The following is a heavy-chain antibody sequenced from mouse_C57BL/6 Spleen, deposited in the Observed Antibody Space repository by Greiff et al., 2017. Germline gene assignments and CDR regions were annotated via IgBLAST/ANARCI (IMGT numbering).Heavy chain of an antibody. CDR2: IHPNSGST. CDR1: GYTFTSYW. CDR3: ARKRAYSDAMEY. Sequence: VQLQQPGAELVKPGASVKLSCKASGYTFTSYWMHWVKQRPGQGLEWIGMIHPNSGSTNYNEKFKSKATLTVDKSSSTAYMQLSSLTSEDSAVYYCARKRAYSDAMEYWGQGTSVTVSS. D-gene: IGHD2-10*01. V-gene: IGHV1-64*01. J-gene: IGHJ4*01.